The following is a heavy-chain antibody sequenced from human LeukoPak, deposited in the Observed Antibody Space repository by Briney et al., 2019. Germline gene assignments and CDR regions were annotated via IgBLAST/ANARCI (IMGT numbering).Heavy chain of an antibody. V-gene: IGHV3-30*02. CDR1: GFTFSRFG. CDR3: AKDTPLGLEYQLLYDNGAFDI. Sequence: GGSLRLSCAASGFTFSRFGMHWVRQAPGKGLEWVTFINYDGSKEYYADSVKGRFTISRDSSKNTLYLQMNSLRAEDTAVYYCAKDTPLGLEYQLLYDNGAFDIWGQGTMVTVSS. J-gene: IGHJ3*02. D-gene: IGHD2-2*02. CDR2: INYDGSKE.